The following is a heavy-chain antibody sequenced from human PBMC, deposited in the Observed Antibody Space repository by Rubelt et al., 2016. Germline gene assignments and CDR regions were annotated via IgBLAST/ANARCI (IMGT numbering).Heavy chain of an antibody. D-gene: IGHD3-16*01. J-gene: IGHJ5*02. CDR2: IHPDTGFT. Sequence: QVQLVQSGAEVKKPGASVKVSCKASGYTFTDYFIHWVRQAPGQGLEWMGRIHPDTGFTKNKQKFEGRVTLTRDTSITTAFMELSSLRSGDTAVCFCAVDDNGRESNWFDPWGQGTGVTVSS. CDR1: GYTFTDYF. V-gene: IGHV1-2*06. CDR3: AVDDNGRESNWFDP.